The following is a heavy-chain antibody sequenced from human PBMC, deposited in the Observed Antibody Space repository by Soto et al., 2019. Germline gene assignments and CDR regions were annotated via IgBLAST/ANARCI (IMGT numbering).Heavy chain of an antibody. CDR2: IKPDGGEQ. CDR1: GFTFSAYW. Sequence: EAQLVESGGGLVQPGGSLSVSCAVSGFTFSAYWMNWVRQAPGKGLEWVANIKPDGGEQYYVASVRGRFTISRDNAKNSVYLHMNSLRPEDTAVYYCARLDAIAVTGKPQDYWGQGILVTV. D-gene: IGHD6-19*01. V-gene: IGHV3-7*05. CDR3: ARLDAIAVTGKPQDY. J-gene: IGHJ4*02.